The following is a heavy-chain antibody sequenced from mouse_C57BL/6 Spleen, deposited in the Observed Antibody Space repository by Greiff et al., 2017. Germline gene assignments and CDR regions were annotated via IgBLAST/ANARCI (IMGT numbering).Heavy chain of an antibody. J-gene: IGHJ2*01. CDR3: ARRGMVTYFDY. CDR1: GYAFSSYW. Sequence: QVQLQQSGAELVKPGASVKISCKASGYAFSSYWMNWVKQRPGKGLEWIGQIYPGDGDTNYNGKFKGKATLTADKSSSTAYMQLSSLTSEDSAVYFCARRGMVTYFDYWGQGTTLTVSS. V-gene: IGHV1-80*01. D-gene: IGHD2-2*01. CDR2: IYPGDGDT.